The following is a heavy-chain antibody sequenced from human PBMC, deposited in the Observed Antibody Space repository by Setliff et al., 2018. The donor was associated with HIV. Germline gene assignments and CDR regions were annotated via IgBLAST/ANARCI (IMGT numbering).Heavy chain of an antibody. D-gene: IGHD3-3*01. CDR3: ARSIVPVASGYYYFEY. CDR1: GESFSGFY. CDR2: INHSGRT. J-gene: IGHJ4*02. V-gene: IGHV4-34*01. Sequence: SETLSLTCAVYGESFSGFYWTWIRQPPGKGLEWIGDINHSGRTNYNPSLKSPVTISVDTSKNQFSLKLTSMTAADTAVYYCARSIVPVASGYYYFEYWGQGTLVTVSS.